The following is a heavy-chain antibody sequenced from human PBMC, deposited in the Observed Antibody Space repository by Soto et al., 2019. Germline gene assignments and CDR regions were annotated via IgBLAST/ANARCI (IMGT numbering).Heavy chain of an antibody. Sequence: QVQLVQSGAEVKKPGASVKVSCKASGYTFTSYAMHWVRQAPGQRLEWMGWINAGNGNTKYSQKLQGRVTITRDTSASTAYMELSSLRSEDTAVYYCARERRGGSSYFDYWGQGTLVTVSS. CDR1: GYTFTSYA. CDR3: ARERRGGSSYFDY. V-gene: IGHV1-3*01. J-gene: IGHJ4*02. CDR2: INAGNGNT. D-gene: IGHD2-15*01.